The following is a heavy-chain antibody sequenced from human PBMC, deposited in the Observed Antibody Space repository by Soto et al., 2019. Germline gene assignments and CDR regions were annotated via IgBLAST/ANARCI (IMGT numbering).Heavy chain of an antibody. Sequence: AGSLRLTCAASGFTFSSSAMSCVRQAQRKGLDLVSAIGCSGGSTYYAGAVKGRFTISRDNSKNTLYRQMNSLRAEDTAVYYCAKDLALLCFGEFLDYWGRGTLVTVSS. D-gene: IGHD3-10*01. CDR2: IGCSGGST. CDR3: AKDLALLCFGEFLDY. J-gene: IGHJ4*02. CDR1: GFTFSSSA. V-gene: IGHV3-23*01.